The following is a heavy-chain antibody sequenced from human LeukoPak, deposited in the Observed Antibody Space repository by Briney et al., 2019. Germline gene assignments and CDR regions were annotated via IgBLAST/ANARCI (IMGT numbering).Heavy chain of an antibody. D-gene: IGHD2-2*01. CDR1: GGTFSSYA. Sequence: SVKVSCKASGGTFSSYAISWVRQAPEQGLEWMGGIIPIFGTANYAQKFQGRVTITADESTSTAYMELSSLRSEDTAVYYCARGNDIVVVPAEYGGDWFDPWGQGTLFTVSS. CDR2: IIPIFGTA. V-gene: IGHV1-69*13. J-gene: IGHJ5*02. CDR3: ARGNDIVVVPAEYGGDWFDP.